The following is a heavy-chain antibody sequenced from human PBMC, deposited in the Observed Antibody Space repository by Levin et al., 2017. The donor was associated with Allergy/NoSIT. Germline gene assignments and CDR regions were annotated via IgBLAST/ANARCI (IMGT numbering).Heavy chain of an antibody. CDR2: ISYDGSNK. V-gene: IGHV3-30*18. J-gene: IGHJ4*02. CDR3: AKGRQVRVWFGELLSD. D-gene: IGHD3-10*01. CDR1: GFTFSSYG. Sequence: PGGSLRLSCAASGFTFSSYGMHWVRQAPGKGLEWVAVISYDGSNKYYADSVKGRFTISRDNSKNTLYLQMNSLRAEDTAVYYCAKGRQVRVWFGELLSDWGQGTLVTVSS.